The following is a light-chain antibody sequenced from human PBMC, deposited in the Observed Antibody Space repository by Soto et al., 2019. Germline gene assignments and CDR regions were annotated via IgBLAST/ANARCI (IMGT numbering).Light chain of an antibody. CDR2: GAS. CDR3: QQYNTWSPLT. Sequence: EIVMTQSPATRSVSPGERATLSCRASQSVSNNLAWYQQKTGQAPRLLIYGASTRATGIPARFSGSGSGTELTLTVSSLQSEDFAVYYCQQYNTWSPLTFGGGTKVETK. J-gene: IGKJ4*01. V-gene: IGKV3-15*01. CDR1: QSVSNN.